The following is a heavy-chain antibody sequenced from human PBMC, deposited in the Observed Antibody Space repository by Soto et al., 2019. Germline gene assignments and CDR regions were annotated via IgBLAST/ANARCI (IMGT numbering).Heavy chain of an antibody. CDR2: IYYSVST. V-gene: IGHV4-39*01. CDR3: ARQSLASITIFGVVIPYYMDV. Sequence: SETLSLTCTVSGGSISSSSYYWGWIRQPPGKGLESFVSIYYSVSTYYNPSLKSRVTISVDTSKNQFFLKLSSVTAADTAVYYCARQSLASITIFGVVIPYYMDVWGKGTTVTVSS. D-gene: IGHD3-3*01. CDR1: GGSISSSSYY. J-gene: IGHJ6*03.